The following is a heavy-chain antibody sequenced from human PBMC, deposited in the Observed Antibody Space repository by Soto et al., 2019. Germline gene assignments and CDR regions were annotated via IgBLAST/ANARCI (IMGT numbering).Heavy chain of an antibody. CDR1: GGSISSGGYY. D-gene: IGHD4-4*01. CDR2: IYYSGST. J-gene: IGHJ4*02. V-gene: IGHV4-31*03. CDR3: ARAPDADYSKGRVYFDY. Sequence: SETLSLTCTVSGGSISSGGYYWSWIRQHPGKGLEWIGYIYYSGSTYYNPSLKSRVTISVDTSKNQFSLKLSSVTAADTAVYYCARAPDADYSKGRVYFDYWGQGTLVTVSS.